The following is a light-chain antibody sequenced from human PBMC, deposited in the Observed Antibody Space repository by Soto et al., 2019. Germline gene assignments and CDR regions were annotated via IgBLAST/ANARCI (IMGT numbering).Light chain of an antibody. Sequence: DIQMTQSPSTLSASVGDRVTITCRASQSISSWLAWFQQKPGKAPTLLIYQASSLESGVPSRFSGSGSGTEFTLTVSRLQPDDLATYYCQQYNVIPWTFGQGTKVDI. CDR2: QAS. V-gene: IGKV1-5*03. CDR1: QSISSW. CDR3: QQYNVIPWT. J-gene: IGKJ1*01.